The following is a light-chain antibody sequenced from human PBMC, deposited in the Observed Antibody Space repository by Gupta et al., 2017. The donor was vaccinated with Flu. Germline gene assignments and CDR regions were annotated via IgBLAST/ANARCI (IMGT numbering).Light chain of an antibody. CDR2: EVI. V-gene: IGLV2-14*01. Sequence: QSALTQPASVSGSPGQSITISCTATSSDVGCYNYVSWYQQHPGKAPKLMIYEVINRPSGVSNRFSGSKSGNTASLTISGLQAEDEADYYCSSYTSTSLFGGGTKLTVL. CDR1: SSDVGCYNY. J-gene: IGLJ2*01. CDR3: SSYTSTSL.